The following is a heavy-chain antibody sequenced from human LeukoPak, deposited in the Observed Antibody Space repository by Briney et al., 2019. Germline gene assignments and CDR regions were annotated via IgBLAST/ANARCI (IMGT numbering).Heavy chain of an antibody. Sequence: GASVKVSCKASGHTFTSYYMHWVRQAPGQGLEWMEIINPSGGSTSYAQKFQGRVTMTRDMSTSTVYMELSSLRSEDTAVYYCARDSGYGGNSGVGDYWGQETLVTVSS. CDR2: INPSGGST. V-gene: IGHV1-46*01. CDR3: ARDSGYGGNSGVGDY. J-gene: IGHJ4*02. CDR1: GHTFTSYY. D-gene: IGHD4-23*01.